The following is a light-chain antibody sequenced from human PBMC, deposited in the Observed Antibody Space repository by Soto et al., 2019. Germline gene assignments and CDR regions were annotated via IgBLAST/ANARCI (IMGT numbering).Light chain of an antibody. CDR3: SSYTSSTTVI. J-gene: IGLJ2*01. V-gene: IGLV2-14*01. CDR1: SSDVGGYEY. Sequence: QSALTQPASVSGSPGQSITISCTGTSSDVGGYEYVSWYQQHPGKAPKFIIYDVSNRPSGVSNRFSGSKSGNTASLTISGLQAEDEADYYCSSYTSSTTVIFGGGTKVTVL. CDR2: DVS.